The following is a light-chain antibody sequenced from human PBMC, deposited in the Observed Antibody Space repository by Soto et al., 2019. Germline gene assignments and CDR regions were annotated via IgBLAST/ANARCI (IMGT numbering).Light chain of an antibody. CDR2: DVS. Sequence: QSALTQPRSVSGSPGQSVTISCTGTSSDVGGYNYVSWYQQQPGKAPKLMIYDVSKRPSGVTDRFSGSKSGNTASLTISGLQAEDEADYYCGSYAGSYNFGVFGGGTQLTVL. CDR1: SSDVGGYNY. V-gene: IGLV2-11*01. J-gene: IGLJ3*02. CDR3: GSYAGSYNFGV.